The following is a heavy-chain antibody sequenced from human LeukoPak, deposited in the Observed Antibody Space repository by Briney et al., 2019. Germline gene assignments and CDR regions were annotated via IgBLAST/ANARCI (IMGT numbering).Heavy chain of an antibody. CDR3: AREVDSEGPLDY. Sequence: SQTLSLTCTVSGGSLSRGDYYWSWIRQPPGRGLEWIGYIYYSGSTYYNPSLKSRVTISVDTSKNQFSLKLSSVTAADTAVYYCAREVDSEGPLDYWGQGTLVTVSS. CDR2: IYYSGST. CDR1: GGSLSRGDYY. V-gene: IGHV4-30-4*01. J-gene: IGHJ4*02. D-gene: IGHD3-10*01.